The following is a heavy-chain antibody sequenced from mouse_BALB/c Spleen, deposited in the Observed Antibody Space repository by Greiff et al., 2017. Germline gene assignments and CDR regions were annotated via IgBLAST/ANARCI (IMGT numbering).Heavy chain of an antibody. D-gene: IGHD6-1*01. V-gene: IGHV1-5*01. CDR2: IYPGNSDT. Sequence: VQLQQSGTVLARPGASVKMSCKASGYSFTSYWMHWVKQRPGQGLEWIGAIYPGNSDTSYNQKFKGKAKLTAVTSASTAYMELSSLTNEDSVVYYCTRLSPYAMDYWGQGTSVTVSS. CDR1: GYSFTSYW. CDR3: TRLSPYAMDY. J-gene: IGHJ4*01.